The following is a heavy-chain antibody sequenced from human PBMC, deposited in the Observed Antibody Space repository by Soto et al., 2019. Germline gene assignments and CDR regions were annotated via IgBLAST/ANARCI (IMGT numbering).Heavy chain of an antibody. CDR1: GYIFTGYF. Sequence: ASVKVSCKASGYIFTGYFIQWLRQAPGQGLEWMGWINPNTSATNYAQKFQGRVTMTRDTSLGAAYMELTSLRPDDTALYYCARITWGSDQYYGMDVWGQGTTVTVSS. D-gene: IGHD6-25*01. V-gene: IGHV1-2*02. J-gene: IGHJ6*02. CDR2: INPNTSAT. CDR3: ARITWGSDQYYGMDV.